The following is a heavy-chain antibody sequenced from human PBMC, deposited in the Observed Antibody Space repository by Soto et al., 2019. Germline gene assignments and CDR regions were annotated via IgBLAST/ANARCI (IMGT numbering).Heavy chain of an antibody. V-gene: IGHV4-34*01. Sequence: SETLSLTCAVYGGSFSGYYWSWIRQPPGKGLEWIGEINHSGSTNYNPSLKSRVTISVDTSKNQFSLYLSSVTAADTAVYYCARGLGSDDAFDFWGQGTMVTVSS. CDR3: ARGLGSDDAFDF. CDR2: INHSGST. J-gene: IGHJ3*01. CDR1: GGSFSGYY.